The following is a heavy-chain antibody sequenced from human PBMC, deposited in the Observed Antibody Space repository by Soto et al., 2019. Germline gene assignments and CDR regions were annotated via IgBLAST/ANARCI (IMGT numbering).Heavy chain of an antibody. CDR2: IYYSGST. V-gene: IGHV4-59*08. D-gene: IGHD1-26*01. Sequence: QVQLQESGPGLVKPSETLSLTCTVSGGSISSYYWSWIRQPPGKGLEWIWYIYYSGSTNYNPALKSRVTISVATAKNQFSRKLSSVTAADTAVYYCARRYHSGRDYWGQGTLVTVSS. CDR1: GGSISSYY. CDR3: ARRYHSGRDY. J-gene: IGHJ4*02.